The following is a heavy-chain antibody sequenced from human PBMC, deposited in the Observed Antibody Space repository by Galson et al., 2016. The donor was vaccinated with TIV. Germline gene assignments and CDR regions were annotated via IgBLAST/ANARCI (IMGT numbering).Heavy chain of an antibody. CDR3: AKFSGAYSRNYFFDY. Sequence: SLRLSCAASGFDVSTFAMAWVRQAPGKGLEWVSTFSSSGRSTYYADSVMGRFTISRDNSKNTLYLEMNGLRAEGTAVYYCAKFSGAYSRNYFFDYWGPGTLVTVSS. V-gene: IGHV3-23*01. CDR1: GFDVSTFA. D-gene: IGHD1-26*01. J-gene: IGHJ4*02. CDR2: FSSSGRST.